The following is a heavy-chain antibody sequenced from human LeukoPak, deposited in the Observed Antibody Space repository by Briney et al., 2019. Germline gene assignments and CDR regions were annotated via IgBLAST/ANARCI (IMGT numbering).Heavy chain of an antibody. CDR1: GFTFSSYA. Sequence: GSLRLSCAASGFTFSSYAMHWVRQAPGKGLEWVAVISYDGSNKNCADSVKGRFTISRDNSKNTLYLQMISLRAEDTAVYYCARDPRGGYYFDYWGQGTLVTVSS. CDR3: ARDPRGGYYFDY. CDR2: ISYDGSNK. D-gene: IGHD3-16*01. J-gene: IGHJ4*02. V-gene: IGHV3-30*04.